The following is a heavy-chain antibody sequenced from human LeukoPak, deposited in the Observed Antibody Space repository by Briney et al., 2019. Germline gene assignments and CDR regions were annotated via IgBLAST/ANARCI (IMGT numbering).Heavy chain of an antibody. Sequence: GGSLRLSCVASGFTFNTYAMNWVRQAPGKGLEWVSGISGNGDSTYYADSVKGRFTISRDKTKNTVYLQMNSLRAEDTAVYYCARGRRVIVSGGFYFDYWGQGTLVTVS. V-gene: IGHV3-23*01. CDR1: GFTFNTYA. J-gene: IGHJ4*02. CDR3: ARGRRVIVSGGFYFDY. CDR2: ISGNGDST. D-gene: IGHD5/OR15-5a*01.